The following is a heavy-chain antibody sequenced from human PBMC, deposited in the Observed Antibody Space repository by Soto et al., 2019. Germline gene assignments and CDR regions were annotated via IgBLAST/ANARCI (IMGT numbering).Heavy chain of an antibody. CDR1: GGSISSGGYY. CDR3: ARHDDHYYGSGSYFY. D-gene: IGHD3-10*01. J-gene: IGHJ4*02. Sequence: PSETLSLTCTVSGGSISSGGYYWSWIRQPPGKGLEWIGYIYYSGSTNYNPSLKSRVTISVDTSKNQFSLKLSSVTAADTAVYYCARHDDHYYGSGSYFYWGQGTLVTVSS. CDR2: IYYSGST. V-gene: IGHV4-61*08.